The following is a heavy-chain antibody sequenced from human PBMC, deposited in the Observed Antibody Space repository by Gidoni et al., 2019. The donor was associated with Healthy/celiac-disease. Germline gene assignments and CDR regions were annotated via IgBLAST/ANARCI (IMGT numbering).Heavy chain of an antibody. D-gene: IGHD4-4*01. CDR3: AREDSNPQNYYYGMDV. Sequence: QVQLVQSGAEVKKPGASVKVSCKASGYTFTSYYIHWVRQATGQGLEWMGIINPSGGSTSYAQKFQGRVTMTRDTSTSTVYMELSSLRSEDTAVYYCAREDSNPQNYYYGMDVWGQGTTVTVSS. J-gene: IGHJ6*02. V-gene: IGHV1-46*01. CDR1: GYTFTSYY. CDR2: INPSGGST.